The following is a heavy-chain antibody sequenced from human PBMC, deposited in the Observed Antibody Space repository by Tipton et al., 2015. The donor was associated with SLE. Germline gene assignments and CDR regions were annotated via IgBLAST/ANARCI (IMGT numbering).Heavy chain of an antibody. CDR1: GGSFSGYY. V-gene: IGHV4-34*01. Sequence: GLVKPSETLSLTCAVYGGSFSGYYWSWIRQPPGKGLEWIGEIYHSGTTNYNPSLKSRVTISVDTSKNQFSLKLSSVTAADTAVYYCARSRIVGASGGGADAFDIWGQGTMVTVSS. CDR3: ARSRIVGASGGGADAFDI. J-gene: IGHJ3*02. D-gene: IGHD1-26*01. CDR2: IYHSGTT.